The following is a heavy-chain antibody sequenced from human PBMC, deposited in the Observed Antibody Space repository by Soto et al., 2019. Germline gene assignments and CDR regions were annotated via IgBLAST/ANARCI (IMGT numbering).Heavy chain of an antibody. Sequence: SETLSLTCTVSGGSINNYFWSWIRQPPGKGLEWIGYIHSSGTTNYNPSLKSRVTISVDTSKNQFSLKLSSVTAADTAVYYCASYRPDYYDSSGYYYFDYWGQGTLVTVSS. J-gene: IGHJ4*02. CDR1: GGSINNYF. CDR3: ASYRPDYYDSSGYYYFDY. V-gene: IGHV4-59*08. D-gene: IGHD3-22*01. CDR2: IHSSGTT.